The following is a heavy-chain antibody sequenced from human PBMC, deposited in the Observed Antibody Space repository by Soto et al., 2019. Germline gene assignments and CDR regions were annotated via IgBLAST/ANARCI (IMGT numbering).Heavy chain of an antibody. CDR2: IIPILGIA. V-gene: IGHV1-69*08. J-gene: IGHJ4*02. D-gene: IGHD2-21*01. Sequence: QVQLVQSGAEVKKPGSSVKVSCKASGGTFSSYTISWVRQAPGQGLEWMGRIIPILGIAKYAQKFQGRVTITADKSTSTAYMELSSLRSEDTAVYYCARDPSAGDSACYWGQGTLVTVSS. CDR1: GGTFSSYT. CDR3: ARDPSAGDSACY.